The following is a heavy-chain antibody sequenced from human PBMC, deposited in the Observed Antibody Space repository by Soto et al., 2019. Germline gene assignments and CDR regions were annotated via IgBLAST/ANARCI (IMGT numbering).Heavy chain of an antibody. CDR3: AHYKAIYGGRKVYLDY. D-gene: IGHD3-3*01. Sequence: QITLKESGPTLVKPTQTLTLTCTFSGFSLSTSGVGVGWICQPPGKALEWLALIYEDDDKRYSPSLKSMLTNTKDTSKNQVLLTMSNMDPVDTATYYCAHYKAIYGGRKVYLDYWGQGTLVAVSS. CDR1: GFSLSTSGVG. CDR2: IYEDDDK. J-gene: IGHJ4*02. V-gene: IGHV2-5*02.